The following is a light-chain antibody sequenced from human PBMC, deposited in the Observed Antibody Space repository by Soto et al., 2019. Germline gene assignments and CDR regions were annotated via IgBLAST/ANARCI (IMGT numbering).Light chain of an antibody. CDR1: RSFSRW. Sequence: DIQMTQSPSTLSASVGDRVNITCRARRSFSRWLAWYQQKPGKAPKLLIYKASTLESGVPSRFSGSGSGTEFTPTISSLQPDDFETYYGQQYHSXPLTFGGGTKV. CDR2: KAS. CDR3: QQYHSXPLT. J-gene: IGKJ4*01. V-gene: IGKV1-5*03.